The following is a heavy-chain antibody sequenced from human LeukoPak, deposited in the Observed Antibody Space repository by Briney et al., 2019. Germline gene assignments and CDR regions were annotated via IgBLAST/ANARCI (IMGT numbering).Heavy chain of an antibody. Sequence: ASVKVSCKASGYIFTNYYMHWVRQAPRHGLEWMGIINPSDGSTSYAQKFQGRVTMTRDTSTSTVYMELSSLRSEDTAVYYCARDDPLDKISSGWGPWGQGTLVTVSS. D-gene: IGHD6-19*01. CDR2: INPSDGST. CDR1: GYIFTNYY. J-gene: IGHJ5*02. V-gene: IGHV1-46*01. CDR3: ARDDPLDKISSGWGP.